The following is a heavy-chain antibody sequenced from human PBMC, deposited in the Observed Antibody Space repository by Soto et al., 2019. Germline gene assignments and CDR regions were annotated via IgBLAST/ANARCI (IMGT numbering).Heavy chain of an antibody. D-gene: IGHD1-1*01. CDR2: SRNKANSYTT. Sequence: EVQLVESGGGLVQPGGSLRLSCAVSGFTFSDHYMDWVRQAPGKGLEWVGRSRNKANSYTTEYAASVKVRFTISRDDSENSLYLQMDSLKTEDTAVYFCIRPMTGTTRGFDYWGQGTLVTVSS. J-gene: IGHJ4*02. CDR3: IRPMTGTTRGFDY. CDR1: GFTFSDHY. V-gene: IGHV3-72*01.